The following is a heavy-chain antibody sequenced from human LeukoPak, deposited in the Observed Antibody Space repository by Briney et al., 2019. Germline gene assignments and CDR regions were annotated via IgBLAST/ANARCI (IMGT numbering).Heavy chain of an antibody. D-gene: IGHD3-10*01. Sequence: SETLSLTCTDSGGSISSYYWSCIPQPPGKGLGWSGYIYYSGSTNYNPSLKSRVTISVDTSKNQFSLKLSSVTAADTAVYYCARDQSNLVRENNWFDPWGQGTLVTVSS. V-gene: IGHV4-59*01. CDR3: ARDQSNLVRENNWFDP. CDR2: IYYSGST. J-gene: IGHJ5*02. CDR1: GGSISSYY.